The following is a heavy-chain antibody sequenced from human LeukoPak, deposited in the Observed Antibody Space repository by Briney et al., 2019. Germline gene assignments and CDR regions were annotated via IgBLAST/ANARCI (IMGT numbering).Heavy chain of an antibody. V-gene: IGHV1-46*01. CDR3: ARPQAYDSSRNDAFDI. J-gene: IGHJ3*02. D-gene: IGHD3-22*01. CDR1: GYTFTSYY. CDR2: INPSGGRT. Sequence: ASVRVSSKASGYTFTSYYMHWVRQAPGQGLEWMGIINPSGGRTSYAQKFQGRVTMTRDTSTSTVYMELSSLRSEDTAVYYCARPQAYDSSRNDAFDIWGQGTMVTVSS.